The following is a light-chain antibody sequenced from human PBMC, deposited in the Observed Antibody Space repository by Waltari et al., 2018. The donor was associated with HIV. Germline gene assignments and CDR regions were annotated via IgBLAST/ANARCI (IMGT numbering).Light chain of an antibody. CDR3: ASWDDTLNAV. J-gene: IGLJ2*01. V-gene: IGLV1-44*01. CDR1: SSNIGGNT. Sequence: QSVLPQPPSASGTPGQRVTISCSGSSSNIGGNTVTWYQQRPGTAPTVLIYGNKQRPSGVPDRFSASKSGTSASLAISGLQSEDEADYHCASWDDTLNAVFGGGTKLTVL. CDR2: GNK.